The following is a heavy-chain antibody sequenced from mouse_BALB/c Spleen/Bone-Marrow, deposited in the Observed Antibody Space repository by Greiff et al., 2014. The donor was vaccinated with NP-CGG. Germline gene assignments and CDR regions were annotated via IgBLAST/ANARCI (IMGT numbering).Heavy chain of an antibody. CDR2: IDPYNGGT. CDR1: GYSFTDYN. D-gene: IGHD3-1*01. V-gene: IGHV1S135*01. Sequence: VHVKQSGPELVKPGASVKVSCKASGYSFTDYNMYWVEQSHGKSLEWIGYIDPYNGGTSYNQKFKGKATLTVDKSSSTAFMHHNSLTSEDSAVYYCASYHSSGYAMDYWGQGTSVTVSS. CDR3: ASYHSSGYAMDY. J-gene: IGHJ4*01.